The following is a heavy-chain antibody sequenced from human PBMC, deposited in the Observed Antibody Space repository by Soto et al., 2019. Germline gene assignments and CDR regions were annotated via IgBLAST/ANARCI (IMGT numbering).Heavy chain of an antibody. J-gene: IGHJ4*02. V-gene: IGHV5-10-1*01. CDR3: ARRALTTASPFDY. CDR2: IDPSDSYT. D-gene: IGHD4-4*01. Sequence: GESLKISCKGSGYSFTSYWITWVRQMPGKGLEWMGTIDPSDSYTNYSPSFQGHVTISVDKSTSTAYLQWSSLKASDTAIYYCARRALTTASPFDYWRQPTLVTVSS. CDR1: GYSFTSYW.